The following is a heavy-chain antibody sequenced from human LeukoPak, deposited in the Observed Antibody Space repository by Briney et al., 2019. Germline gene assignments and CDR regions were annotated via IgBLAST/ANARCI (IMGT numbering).Heavy chain of an antibody. V-gene: IGHV3-23*01. J-gene: IGHJ4*02. CDR2: ITDGGGGT. D-gene: IGHD4-17*01. CDR1: GFTFSTYA. CDR3: AKAYYGDPPRFLTTQGLDS. Sequence: GGSLRLSCAASGFTFSTYAMNWVRQAPGKGLEWVSEITDGGGGTDYGDSVKGRFTISRDNSKNTLYLQMNSLRAEDTAVYYCAKAYYGDPPRFLTTQGLDSWGQGTLVTVSS.